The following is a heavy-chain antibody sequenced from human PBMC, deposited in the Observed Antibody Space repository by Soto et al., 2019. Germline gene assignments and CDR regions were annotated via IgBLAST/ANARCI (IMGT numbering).Heavy chain of an antibody. CDR3: ARVSLNGVPAYYFDY. CDR2: IIPIFGTA. CDR1: GGTFSSYA. Sequence: QVQLVQSGAEVKKPGSSVKVSCKASGGTFSSYAISWVRQAPGQGLEWMGGIIPIFGTANYAQKFQGRVTITADKSASTAYMELSSLRSEDTAVYYCARVSLNGVPAYYFDYWGQGTLVTVSS. V-gene: IGHV1-69*06. D-gene: IGHD2-8*01. J-gene: IGHJ4*02.